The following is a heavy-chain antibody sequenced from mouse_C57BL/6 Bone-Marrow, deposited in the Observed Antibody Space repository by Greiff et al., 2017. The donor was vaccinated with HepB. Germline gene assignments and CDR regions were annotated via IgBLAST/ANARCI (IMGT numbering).Heavy chain of an antibody. CDR2: ISYDGSN. Sequence: EVKLMESGPGLVKPSQSLSLTCSVTGYSITSGYYWNWIRQFPGNKLEWMGYISYDGSNNYNPSLKNRISITRDTSKNQFFLKLNSVTTEDTATYYCAREKEGDWYFDVWGTGTTVTVSS. CDR1: GYSITSGYY. CDR3: AREKEGDWYFDV. J-gene: IGHJ1*03. V-gene: IGHV3-6*01.